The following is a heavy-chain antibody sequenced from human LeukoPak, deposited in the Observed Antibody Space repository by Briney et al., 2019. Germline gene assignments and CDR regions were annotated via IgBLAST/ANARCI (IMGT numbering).Heavy chain of an antibody. Sequence: RASVKVSCKASGYTFTSYDINWVRQATGQGLEWMGWMNPNSGNTGYAQKFQGRVTITRNTSISTAYMELSSLRSEDTAVYYCARVKGWELLRFVSHYYYYMDVWGKGTTVTVSS. J-gene: IGHJ6*03. D-gene: IGHD1-26*01. CDR1: GYTFTSYD. CDR3: ARVKGWELLRFVSHYYYYMDV. V-gene: IGHV1-8*03. CDR2: MNPNSGNT.